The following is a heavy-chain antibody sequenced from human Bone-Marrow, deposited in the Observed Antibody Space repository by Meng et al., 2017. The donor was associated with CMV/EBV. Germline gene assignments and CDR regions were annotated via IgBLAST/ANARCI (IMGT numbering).Heavy chain of an antibody. CDR2: IKEDGSQK. CDR3: ARDVGWFAHDY. J-gene: IGHJ4*02. V-gene: IGHV3-7*01. Sequence: GGSLRLSCAASGFIFSKHWMSWVRQAPGKGLEWVANIKEDGSQKYYVDSVKGRFTISRDNADNSLYLQMNRLRAEDTAVYYCARDVGWFAHDYWGQGTLVTVSS. CDR1: GFIFSKHW. D-gene: IGHD3-3*01.